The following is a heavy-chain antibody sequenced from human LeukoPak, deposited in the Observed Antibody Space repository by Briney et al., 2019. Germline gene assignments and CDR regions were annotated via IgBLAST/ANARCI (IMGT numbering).Heavy chain of an antibody. D-gene: IGHD3-22*01. CDR3: ARDRWGQGDSSGYYYFPCSLGSDY. Sequence: GASVKVSCKASGYTFTIYYMHWVRQAPGQGLEWMGLINPSGGSTSYAQKFQGRVTMTRDTSTSTVYMELRSLRSEDTAVYYCARDRWGQGDSSGYYYFPCSLGSDYWGQGTLVTVSS. CDR2: INPSGGST. CDR1: GYTFTIYY. J-gene: IGHJ4*02. V-gene: IGHV1-46*01.